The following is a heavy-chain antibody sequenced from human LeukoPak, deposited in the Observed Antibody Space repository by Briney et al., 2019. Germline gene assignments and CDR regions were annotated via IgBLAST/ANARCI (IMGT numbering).Heavy chain of an antibody. J-gene: IGHJ6*03. CDR3: AKDTGSTPGAHYYYYMDV. V-gene: IGHV3-30*02. Sequence: GGSLRLSCAASGFTFITYGMHWVRQAPGKGLNWVAFIRSDGSNKYYADSVKGRFTISRDNSKNSLHLQMNSLRTEDTALYYCAKDTGSTPGAHYYYYMDVWGKGTTVTISS. D-gene: IGHD5/OR15-5a*01. CDR1: GFTFITYG. CDR2: IRSDGSNK.